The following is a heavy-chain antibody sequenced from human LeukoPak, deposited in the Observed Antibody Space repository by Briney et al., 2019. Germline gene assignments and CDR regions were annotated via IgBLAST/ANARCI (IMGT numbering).Heavy chain of an antibody. D-gene: IGHD2/OR15-2a*01. J-gene: IGHJ3*02. CDR3: ARSFDTNAFDI. Sequence: SETLSLTCTVSGDTISIYYWSWIRQPAGRGLEWIGRIYSSGNTNYNPSLKSRVTMSVDTSNNQFSLNLRSVTTVDTAVYYCARSFDTNAFDIWGHGTMVTVSS. CDR1: GDTISIYY. CDR2: IYSSGNT. V-gene: IGHV4-4*07.